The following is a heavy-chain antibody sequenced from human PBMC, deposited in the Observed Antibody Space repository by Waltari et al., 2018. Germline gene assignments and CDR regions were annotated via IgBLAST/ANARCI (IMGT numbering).Heavy chain of an antibody. CDR3: ARGRGWYPFDY. CDR1: GGSFSGYY. Sequence: QVQLQQWGAGLLKPSETLSLTCAVYGGSFSGYYWSWIRQPPGKGLEWIGESNHSGSTNYNPSLNSRVTRSVDTSKNQFSLKLSSVTAADTAVYYCARGRGWYPFDYWGQGTLVTVSS. V-gene: IGHV4-34*01. CDR2: SNHSGST. J-gene: IGHJ4*02. D-gene: IGHD6-19*01.